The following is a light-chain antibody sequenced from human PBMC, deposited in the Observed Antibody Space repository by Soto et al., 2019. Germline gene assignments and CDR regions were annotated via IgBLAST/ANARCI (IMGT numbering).Light chain of an antibody. J-gene: IGLJ2*01. Sequence: QSVLTQPPSSSGTPGQRVTISCSGSTSNIGRNSVNWYQQLPGTAPKLLIYANNHRPSGVPDRFSGSKSGTSVSLAIGGLQSDDEAHYYCAVWDDGLNAVVFGGGTKLTVL. CDR2: ANN. CDR3: AVWDDGLNAVV. V-gene: IGLV1-44*01. CDR1: TSNIGRNS.